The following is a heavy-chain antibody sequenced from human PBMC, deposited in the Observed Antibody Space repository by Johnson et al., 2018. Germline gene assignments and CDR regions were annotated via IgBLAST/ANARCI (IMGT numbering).Heavy chain of an antibody. D-gene: IGHD3-10*01. CDR3: ARGGYHQRFGEYYYGMDV. Sequence: QVQLQQWGAGLFQPSETLSLTCAVYGGSFRGYYWRWIRQPPGKGLEWIGEINLSRSTNYNPSLKPRVTISVDTSKNQLSLTLSSVTAADTAVYDCARGGYHQRFGEYYYGMDVWGQGITVTVSS. V-gene: IGHV4-34*01. J-gene: IGHJ6*02. CDR2: INLSRST. CDR1: GGSFRGYY.